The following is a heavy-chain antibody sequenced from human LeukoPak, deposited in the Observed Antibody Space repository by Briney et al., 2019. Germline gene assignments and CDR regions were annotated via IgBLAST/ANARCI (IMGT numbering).Heavy chain of an antibody. CDR1: GFTFSNHW. V-gene: IGHV3-7*03. Sequence: GGSLRLSCAASGFTFSNHWMSWVRQAPGKGLEWVANIKQDESEKYYVDSVKGRFTISRDNAKNSLYLHMNSLRAEDTAVYYCARAEYCYYCGMDVWGQGTTVTVSS. CDR2: IKQDESEK. CDR3: ARAEYCYYCGMDV. J-gene: IGHJ6*02. D-gene: IGHD2/OR15-2a*01.